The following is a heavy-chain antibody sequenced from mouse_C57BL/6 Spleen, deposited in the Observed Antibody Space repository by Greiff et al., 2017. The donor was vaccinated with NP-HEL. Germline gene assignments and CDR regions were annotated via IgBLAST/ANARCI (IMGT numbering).Heavy chain of an antibody. CDR2: IYPGDGDT. J-gene: IGHJ4*01. Sequence: QVQLKESGPELVKPGASVKISCKASGYAFSSSWINWVKQRPGKGLEWIGRIYPGDGDTHYNGKFKGKATLTADKSSSTAYMQLSSLTSEDSAVYCCARGWDGDAMDYWGQGTSVTGSS. V-gene: IGHV1-82*01. CDR1: GYAFSSSW. CDR3: ARGWDGDAMDY. D-gene: IGHD4-1*01.